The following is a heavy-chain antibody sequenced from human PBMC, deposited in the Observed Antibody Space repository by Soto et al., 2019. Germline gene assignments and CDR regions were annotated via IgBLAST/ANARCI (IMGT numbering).Heavy chain of an antibody. J-gene: IGHJ4*02. CDR3: ARYNSYAIDY. D-gene: IGHD2-8*01. V-gene: IGHV4-59*01. CDR1: GTSISSYY. Sequence: LSLTCPVSGTSISSYYWSWIRQPPGKGLEWIANIHYSGTTNYNPSLASRVTLSVDTSKNQFSLKMTSVTAADRAMYFCARYNSYAIDYWGRGTLVTVSS. CDR2: IHYSGTT.